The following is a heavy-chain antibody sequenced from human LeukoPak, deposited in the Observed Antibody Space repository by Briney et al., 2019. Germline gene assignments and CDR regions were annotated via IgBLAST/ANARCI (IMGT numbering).Heavy chain of an antibody. J-gene: IGHJ4*02. Sequence: GESLKISCKGSGYSFTSYWIGWVRQMPGKGLEWMGIIYPGDSDTRYSPSFQGQVTISADKSISTAYLQWSSLKASDTAMYYCARPGYWNYGPSDFDYWGQGTLVTVSS. CDR2: IYPGDSDT. CDR3: ARPGYWNYGPSDFDY. D-gene: IGHD1-7*01. V-gene: IGHV5-51*01. CDR1: GYSFTSYW.